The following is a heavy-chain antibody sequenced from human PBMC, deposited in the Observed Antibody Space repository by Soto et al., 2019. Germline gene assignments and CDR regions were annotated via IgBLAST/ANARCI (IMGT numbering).Heavy chain of an antibody. CDR2: ISAYNGDT. Sequence: QVQLVQSGAEVKKPGASVKVSCKASGYTFTSYGITWVRQAPGQGLEWMGWISAYNGDTNYAQKLQGRVTMTTDTATSPAYMELRSLRSYDTAVYDCARVRVIAPRTMPPKSCFDRWGQGTLVTVSA. V-gene: IGHV1-18*01. D-gene: IGHD6-13*01. CDR3: ARVRVIAPRTMPPKSCFDR. J-gene: IGHJ5*02. CDR1: GYTFTSYG.